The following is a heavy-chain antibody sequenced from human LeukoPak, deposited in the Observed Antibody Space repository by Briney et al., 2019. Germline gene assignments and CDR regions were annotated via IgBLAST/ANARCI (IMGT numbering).Heavy chain of an antibody. Sequence: PGGSLRLSCAASGFTFSNYAMSWVRQAPGKGLEWVSTISGSGDSTYNADSVKGRFTISRDNSKNTLYLQMNSLRAEDTAVYYCARGEWELLIDYWGQGTLVTVSS. CDR3: ARGEWELLIDY. V-gene: IGHV3-23*01. D-gene: IGHD1-26*01. J-gene: IGHJ4*02. CDR2: ISGSGDST. CDR1: GFTFSNYA.